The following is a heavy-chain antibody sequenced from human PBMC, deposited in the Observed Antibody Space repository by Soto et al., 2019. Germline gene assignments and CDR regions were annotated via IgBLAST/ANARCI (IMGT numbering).Heavy chain of an antibody. CDR3: ARSAGVVDGDDY. D-gene: IGHD3-10*01. CDR1: GYTFSNYG. J-gene: IGHJ4*02. Sequence: QVQLVQSGAEVKKPGASVKVSCKASGYTFSNYGISSVRQAPGQGPEWMGWINVYNGKTNYAQKLQGRVTMTTDTSTNTIYMELRSLKSDDTAVYYCARSAGVVDGDDYWGQGTLVTVSA. CDR2: INVYNGKT. V-gene: IGHV1-18*01.